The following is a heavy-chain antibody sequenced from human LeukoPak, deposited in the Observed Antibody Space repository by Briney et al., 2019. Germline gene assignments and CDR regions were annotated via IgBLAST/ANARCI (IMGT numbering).Heavy chain of an antibody. V-gene: IGHV4-4*07. CDR3: ARVTRSSSPYYFDY. J-gene: IGHJ4*02. CDR1: GGSISSYY. Sequence: PSETLSLTCTVSGGSISSYYWSWIRQPAGKGLEWIGRIYTSGSTNYNPSLKSRVTMSVDTSKNQFSLKLSSMTAADAAVYYCARVTRSSSPYYFDYWGQGTLVTVSS. CDR2: IYTSGST. D-gene: IGHD6-6*01.